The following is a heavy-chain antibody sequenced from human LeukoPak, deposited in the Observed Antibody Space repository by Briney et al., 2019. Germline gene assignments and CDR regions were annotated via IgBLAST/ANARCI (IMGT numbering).Heavy chain of an antibody. CDR3: ARESWELKY. CDR2: ISSSGTTI. CDR1: GFTFSSYE. Sequence: GGSLRLSCAASGFTFSSYEMDWVRQAPGKGLEWVSYISSSGTTIYYADSVKGRFTISRDNAKNSLSLQMNSLRAEDTAVYYCARESWELKYWGQGTLVTVSS. D-gene: IGHD1-26*01. V-gene: IGHV3-48*03. J-gene: IGHJ4*02.